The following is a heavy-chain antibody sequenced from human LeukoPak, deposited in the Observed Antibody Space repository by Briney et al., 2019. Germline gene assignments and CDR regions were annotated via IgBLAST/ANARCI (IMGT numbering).Heavy chain of an antibody. J-gene: IGHJ4*02. CDR3: GRASGYCSSTSCPPDY. CDR2: ISRNSGSI. D-gene: IGHD2-2*01. CDR1: GFTFDEHA. Sequence: GRSLRLSCAASGFTFDEHAMHWVRQAPGKGLEWGSGISRNSGSIGYADSVKGRFTISRDNAKNSLYLQMNSLRAEDTAFYYCGRASGYCSSTSCPPDYWGQGTLVTVSS. V-gene: IGHV3-9*01.